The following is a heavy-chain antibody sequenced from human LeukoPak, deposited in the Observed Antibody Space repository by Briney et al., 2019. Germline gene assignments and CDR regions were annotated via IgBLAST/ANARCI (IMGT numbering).Heavy chain of an antibody. D-gene: IGHD4-23*01. CDR2: IYYSGST. Sequence: PSETLSLTCTVSGGSISSSNYYWGWIRQPPGKGLEWIGSIYYSGSTYYNPSLKSRFTISVYTSKRQFSLKLNSVTAADTTAYYCARHSSMPTVVFGYWGQGTLVTVSS. CDR3: ARHSSMPTVVFGY. J-gene: IGHJ4*02. V-gene: IGHV4-39*01. CDR1: GGSISSSNYY.